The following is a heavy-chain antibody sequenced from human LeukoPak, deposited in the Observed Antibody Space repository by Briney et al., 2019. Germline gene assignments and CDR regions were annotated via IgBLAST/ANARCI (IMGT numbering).Heavy chain of an antibody. CDR1: GGSISSGSYY. V-gene: IGHV4-61*02. CDR2: IYTSGST. Sequence: PSETLSLTCTVSGGSISSGSYYWSWIRQPAGKGLEWIGRIYTSGSTNYNPSLKSRVTISVDTSKNQFSLKLSSVTVADTAVYYCARDGGITMIVVGDASDIWGQGTMVTVSS. CDR3: ARDGGITMIVVGDASDI. D-gene: IGHD3-22*01. J-gene: IGHJ3*02.